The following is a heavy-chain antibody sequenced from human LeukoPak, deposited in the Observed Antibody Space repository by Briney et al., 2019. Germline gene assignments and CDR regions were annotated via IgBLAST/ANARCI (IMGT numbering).Heavy chain of an antibody. Sequence: GESLKISCQGSGYSFTNSWIGWVRQMPGKGLKWMGIIYPGDSDTTYSPSFQGQVTISADKSISTAYLQWGSLKASDTAMYYCASAGDTSDYFYFSAFDIWGQGTMVTVSS. V-gene: IGHV5-51*01. CDR3: ASAGDTSDYFYFSAFDI. J-gene: IGHJ3*02. D-gene: IGHD3-22*01. CDR2: IYPGDSDT. CDR1: GYSFTNSW.